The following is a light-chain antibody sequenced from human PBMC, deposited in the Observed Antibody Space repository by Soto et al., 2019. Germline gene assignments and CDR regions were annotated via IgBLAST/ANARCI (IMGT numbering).Light chain of an antibody. CDR2: EVS. CDR1: SSDVGAYNY. V-gene: IGLV2-14*01. Sequence: QSVLTQPASVSGSPGQSITISCTGTSSDVGAYNYVSWYQQHPDKAPKLMIYEVSNRPSGVSNRFSGSKSGNTASLTISGLQAEDEADYYCSSYTSGNTVVFGGGTKLTVL. CDR3: SSYTSGNTVV. J-gene: IGLJ2*01.